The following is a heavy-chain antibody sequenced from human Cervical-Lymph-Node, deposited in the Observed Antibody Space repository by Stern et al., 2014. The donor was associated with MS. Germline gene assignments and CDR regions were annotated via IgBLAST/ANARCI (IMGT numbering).Heavy chain of an antibody. Sequence: VQLVESGGGLVKPGGSLRLSCAASRFTFSDYYMSWIRQAPGKGLEWISYISDSGSTIYYADSVKGRFTVSRDNAKNSLFLQMNSLRAGDTAVYYCAKDSVVTTNAFDIWGQGTMVTVSS. J-gene: IGHJ3*02. CDR3: AKDSVVTTNAFDI. V-gene: IGHV3-11*01. D-gene: IGHD2-21*02. CDR2: ISDSGSTI. CDR1: RFTFSDYY.